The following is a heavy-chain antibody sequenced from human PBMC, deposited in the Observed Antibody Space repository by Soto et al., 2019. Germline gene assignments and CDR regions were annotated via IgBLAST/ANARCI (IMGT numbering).Heavy chain of an antibody. CDR2: INPNSGGT. V-gene: IGHV1-2*04. D-gene: IGHD5-12*01. CDR1: GYTLTGYY. Sequence: ASVKVSCKASGYTLTGYYMHWVRQAPGQGLEWMGWINPNSGGTNYAQKFQGWVTMTRDTSISTAYMELSRLRSDDTAVYYCARGSYDYPPPAFDYWGQGTLVTVSS. J-gene: IGHJ4*02. CDR3: ARGSYDYPPPAFDY.